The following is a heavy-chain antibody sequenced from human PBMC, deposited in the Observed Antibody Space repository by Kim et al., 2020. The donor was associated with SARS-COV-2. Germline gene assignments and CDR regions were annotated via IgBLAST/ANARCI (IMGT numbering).Heavy chain of an antibody. Sequence: YNTPSIKSRVTISVDKSKNQFSLKLNSVTAADTAVYYCARHITNADYFDYWGQGTLVTVSS. CDR3: ARHITNADYFDY. V-gene: IGHV4-39*01. J-gene: IGHJ4*02.